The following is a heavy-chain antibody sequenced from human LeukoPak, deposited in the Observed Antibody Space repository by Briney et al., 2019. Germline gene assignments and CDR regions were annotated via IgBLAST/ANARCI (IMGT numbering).Heavy chain of an antibody. J-gene: IGHJ3*02. D-gene: IGHD3-10*01. V-gene: IGHV4-34*01. CDR1: GGSFSGYY. CDR3: GRGRRLLWFGELLFDAFDI. CDR2: INHSGST. Sequence: SETLSLTCAVYGGSFSGYYWSWIRQPPGKGLEWIGEINHSGSTNYNPSLKSRVTISVDTSKNQFSLKLSSVPAADTAVYYCGRGRRLLWFGELLFDAFDIWGQGTMVSVSS.